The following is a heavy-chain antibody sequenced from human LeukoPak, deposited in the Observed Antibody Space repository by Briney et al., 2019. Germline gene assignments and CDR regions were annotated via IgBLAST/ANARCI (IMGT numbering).Heavy chain of an antibody. CDR1: GFTFSSYG. CDR3: ARGGSSWSRYAFDI. J-gene: IGHJ3*02. Sequence: GGSLRLSCAASGFTFSSYGMHWVRQAPGKGLEWVAVIWYDGSNKCYADSVKGRFTISRDNSKNTLYLQMNSLRAEDTAVYYCARGGSSWSRYAFDIWGQGTMVTVSS. V-gene: IGHV3-33*01. CDR2: IWYDGSNK. D-gene: IGHD6-13*01.